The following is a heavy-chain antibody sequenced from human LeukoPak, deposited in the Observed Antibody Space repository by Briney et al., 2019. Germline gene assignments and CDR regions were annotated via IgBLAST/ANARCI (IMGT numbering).Heavy chain of an antibody. CDR2: INTNTGNP. Sequence: GASVKVSCKASGYTFTSYAMNWVRQAPGQGLEWMGWINTNTGNPTYAQGFTGRFVFSLDTSVSTAYLQISSLKAEDTAVYYCARGVPWAVAGSDAFDIWGQGTMVTVSS. CDR1: GYTFTSYA. J-gene: IGHJ3*02. CDR3: ARGVPWAVAGSDAFDI. V-gene: IGHV7-4-1*02. D-gene: IGHD6-19*01.